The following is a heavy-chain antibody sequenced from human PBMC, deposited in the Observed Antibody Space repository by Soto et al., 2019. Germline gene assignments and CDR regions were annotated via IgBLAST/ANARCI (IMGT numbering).Heavy chain of an antibody. J-gene: IGHJ3*01. CDR3: RWLINGASDVSDF. V-gene: IGHV1-69*02. CDR1: GVTFSSYT. D-gene: IGHD4-17*01. Sequence: QVQLVQSGAEVKKPGSSVKVSCKASGVTFSSYTISWVRQAPGQGLEWMGRIILILGITNYAQKFQGRVTIIADKATSTVHMELSSLGSEDTAMYYSRWLINGASDVSDFWGQGTMVTVSS. CDR2: IILILGIT.